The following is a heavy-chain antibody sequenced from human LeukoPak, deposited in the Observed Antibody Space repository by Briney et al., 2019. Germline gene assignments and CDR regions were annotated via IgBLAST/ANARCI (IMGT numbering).Heavy chain of an antibody. V-gene: IGHV4-59*01. Sequence: PSETLSLTCTVSGDSFSSYYWSWIRQPPGKGLEWIGYIYYSGSTNYNPSLKSRVTISVDTSKNQFSLRLTSVTAADTAVYYCARDSSSSSYFDYWGQGTLVTVSS. D-gene: IGHD6-6*01. J-gene: IGHJ4*02. CDR1: GDSFSSYY. CDR2: IYYSGST. CDR3: ARDSSSSSYFDY.